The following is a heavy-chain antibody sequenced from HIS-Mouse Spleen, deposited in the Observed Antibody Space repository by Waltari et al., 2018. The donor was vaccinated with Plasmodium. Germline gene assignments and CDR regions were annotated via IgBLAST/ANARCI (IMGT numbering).Heavy chain of an antibody. CDR3: ASKTTVTNHAFDI. D-gene: IGHD4-17*01. V-gene: IGHV3-53*01. CDR2: IYSGGST. J-gene: IGHJ3*02. CDR1: GFPVSTIY. Sequence: EVQLVESGGGLIQPGGSLSLYCAASGFPVSTIYLSRVRQAPGKGPEWVSVIYSGGSTYYADSVKGRFTISRDNSKNTLYLQMNSLRAEDTAVYYCASKTTVTNHAFDIWGQGTMVTVSS.